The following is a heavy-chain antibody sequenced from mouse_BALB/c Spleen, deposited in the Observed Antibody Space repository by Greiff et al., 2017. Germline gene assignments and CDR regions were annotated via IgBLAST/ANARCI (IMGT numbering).Heavy chain of an antibody. CDR3: ARQDDYDGSDY. CDR1: GFTFSSYG. Sequence: DVKLVESGGDLVKPGGSLKLSCAASGFTFSSYGMSWVRQTPDKRLEWVATISSGGSYTYYPDSVKGRFTISRDNAKNTLYLQMSSLKSEDTAMYYCARQDDYDGSDYWGQGTTLTVSS. CDR2: ISSGGSYT. D-gene: IGHD2-4*01. V-gene: IGHV5-6*02. J-gene: IGHJ2*01.